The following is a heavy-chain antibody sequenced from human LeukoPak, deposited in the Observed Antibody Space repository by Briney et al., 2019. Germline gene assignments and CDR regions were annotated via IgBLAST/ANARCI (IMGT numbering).Heavy chain of an antibody. CDR1: GFTVSSNY. Sequence: GGSLRLSCAASGFTVSSNYMSWVRQAPGKGLEWVSVIYGGGRTYNADSVKGRFTISRDNSKNTLYLQMNSLRAEDTAVYYCARDRRYSSSWYRQNGQFDYWGQGTLVTVSS. CDR2: IYGGGRT. V-gene: IGHV3-66*01. CDR3: ARDRRYSSSWYRQNGQFDY. D-gene: IGHD6-13*01. J-gene: IGHJ4*02.